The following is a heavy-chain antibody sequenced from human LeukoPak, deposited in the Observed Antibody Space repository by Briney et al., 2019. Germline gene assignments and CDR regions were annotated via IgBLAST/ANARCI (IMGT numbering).Heavy chain of an antibody. J-gene: IGHJ4*02. D-gene: IGHD6-6*01. Sequence: PGGALRLSCAASGFSVSVNYMSWVRQAPGKGLEWVSVLFASGYSKYADSVKGRFTISRDNSKNTLYLQMNSLRAEDTAVYSCAKGKGRIAARPGTYFDYWGQGTLVTVSS. V-gene: IGHV3-66*02. CDR1: GFSVSVNY. CDR3: AKGKGRIAARPGTYFDY. CDR2: LFASGYS.